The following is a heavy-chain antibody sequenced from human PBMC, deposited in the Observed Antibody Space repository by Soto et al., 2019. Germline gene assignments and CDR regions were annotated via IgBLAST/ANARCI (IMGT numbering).Heavy chain of an antibody. Sequence: GGCLGVSCTASGFMFGSYWMTWVRHVPGKGLQWVANIKRDGSEKYYVDFVKGRFTISRDNADNSVFLDMNNLRVDDTATYYCARVRATDYEIDYRGQGALVTIPS. J-gene: IGHJ4*02. V-gene: IGHV3-7*03. CDR2: IKRDGSEK. CDR1: GFMFGSYW. D-gene: IGHD4-17*01. CDR3: ARVRATDYEIDY.